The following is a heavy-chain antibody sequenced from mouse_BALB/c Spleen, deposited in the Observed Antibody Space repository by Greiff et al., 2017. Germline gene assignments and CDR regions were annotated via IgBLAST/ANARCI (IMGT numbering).Heavy chain of an antibody. Sequence: QVQLQQPGAELVMPGASVKMSCKASGYTFTDYWMHWVKQRPGQGLEWIGAIDTSDSYTSYNQKFKGKATLTVDESSSTAYMQLSSLTSEDSAVYYCARWGGITTVKGTSAMDYWGQGTSVTVSS. CDR3: ARWGGITTVKGTSAMDY. J-gene: IGHJ4*01. D-gene: IGHD1-1*01. V-gene: IGHV1-69*01. CDR2: IDTSDSYT. CDR1: GYTFTDYW.